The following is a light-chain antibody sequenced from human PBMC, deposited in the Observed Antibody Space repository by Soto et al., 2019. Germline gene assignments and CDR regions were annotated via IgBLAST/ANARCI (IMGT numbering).Light chain of an antibody. J-gene: IGKJ2*01. CDR1: QSLSSS. CDR2: GAS. V-gene: IGKV3-15*01. Sequence: EIVMTQSPATLSVSPGERVTLSCRASQSLSSSLAWYQQNPGQAPRLLIYGASTRATGTPARFSGSGSGTEFTLTISSLQSEDFAVYYCQQYNNWPDMYTFGQGTKLEIK. CDR3: QQYNNWPDMYT.